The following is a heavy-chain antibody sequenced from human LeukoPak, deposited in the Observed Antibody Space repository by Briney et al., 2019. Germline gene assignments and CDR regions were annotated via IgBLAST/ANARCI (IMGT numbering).Heavy chain of an antibody. CDR1: RFTVSGNY. J-gene: IGHJ6*02. CDR2: IYSGGST. Sequence: GGSLRLSCAASRFTVSGNYMSWVRQAPGKGLEWVSVIYSGGSTYYADSVKGRFTISRDNSKNTLYLQMNSLRAEDTAVYYCARSMTLGPYGMDVWGQGTTVTVSS. V-gene: IGHV3-66*01. CDR3: ARSMTLGPYGMDV. D-gene: IGHD1-26*01.